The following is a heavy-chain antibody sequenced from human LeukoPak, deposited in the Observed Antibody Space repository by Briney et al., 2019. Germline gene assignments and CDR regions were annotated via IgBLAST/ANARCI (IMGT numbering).Heavy chain of an antibody. V-gene: IGHV3-23*01. D-gene: IGHD6-6*01. CDR2: MNSGGGST. CDR1: GFTLSTYA. Sequence: PGGSLRLSCAASGFTLSTYAMSWVRQAPGKGLEWVSTMNSGGGSTYYADSVKGRFTISRDNFKKTLYLQMNGLRAEDTAVYYCAKGLEYTSSPFDYWGQGTLVTVSS. CDR3: AKGLEYTSSPFDY. J-gene: IGHJ4*02.